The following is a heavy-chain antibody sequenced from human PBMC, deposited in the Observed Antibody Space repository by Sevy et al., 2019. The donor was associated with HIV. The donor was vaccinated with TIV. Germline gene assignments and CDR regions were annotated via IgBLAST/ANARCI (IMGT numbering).Heavy chain of an antibody. V-gene: IGHV3-7*01. Sequence: GGSLRLSCAASGFTFSNAWMNWVRQAPGKGLEWVATMKQDGSEKYYVDSVKGRFTISRDNAKHSLYLQMNSLRAEDTAVYYCVREGLGGFSYSLDCWGQGTLVTVSS. CDR2: MKQDGSEK. J-gene: IGHJ4*02. D-gene: IGHD5-18*01. CDR3: VREGLGGFSYSLDC. CDR1: GFTFSNAW.